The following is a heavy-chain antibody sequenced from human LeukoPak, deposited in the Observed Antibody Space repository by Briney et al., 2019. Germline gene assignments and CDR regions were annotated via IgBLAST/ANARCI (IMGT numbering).Heavy chain of an antibody. J-gene: IGHJ4*02. Sequence: PGGSLRLSCAASGFTFSSYGMHWVRQAPGKGREWVAVIWYDGSNKYYADSVKGRFTISRDNSKNTLYLQMNSLRAEDTAVYYCAREAGGVTYTYAYFDYWGQGTLVTVSS. CDR1: GFTFSSYG. D-gene: IGHD2-21*02. V-gene: IGHV3-33*01. CDR3: AREAGGVTYTYAYFDY. CDR2: IWYDGSNK.